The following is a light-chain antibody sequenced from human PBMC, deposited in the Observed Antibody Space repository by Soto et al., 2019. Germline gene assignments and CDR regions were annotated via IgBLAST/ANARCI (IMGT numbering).Light chain of an antibody. J-gene: IGKJ4*01. CDR2: DAT. CDR1: QNINSY. CDR3: QQYERYNPS. V-gene: IGKV1-16*01. Sequence: DIQMTQSPSSLSASVGDRGTIICRASQNINSYLAWFQQKPGKAPKSLIYDATSLQSGVPSRFSGSGSGTDFSLTISSLQPEDAATYYCQQYERYNPSFGGGTKLEI.